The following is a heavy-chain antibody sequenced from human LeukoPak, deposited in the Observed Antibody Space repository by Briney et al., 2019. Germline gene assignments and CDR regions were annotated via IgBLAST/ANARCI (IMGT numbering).Heavy chain of an antibody. CDR2: TNGAGDSI. J-gene: IGHJ4*02. CDR1: GFTSRESY. V-gene: IGHV3-11*04. CDR3: VRETWYYFDY. Sequence: GGSLRLSCAASGFTSRESYMSWVRQAPGEGLQWISYTNGAGDSIYYADSVRGRFTMSRDNAKNSLYLQMNSLRADDTAVYYCVRETWYYFDYWGQGTLVTVSS. D-gene: IGHD2-8*02.